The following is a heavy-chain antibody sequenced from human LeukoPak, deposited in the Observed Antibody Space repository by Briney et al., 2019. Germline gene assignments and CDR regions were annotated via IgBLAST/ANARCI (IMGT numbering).Heavy chain of an antibody. CDR2: IYSSGST. CDR3: ARDRDGYNLDAFDI. D-gene: IGHD5-24*01. CDR1: GGSISVGTYY. J-gene: IGHJ3*02. V-gene: IGHV4-30-4*08. Sequence: PSETLSLTCTVSGGSISVGTYYWSWIRQPPGKGLEWIGYIYSSGSTYYHPSLKSRVSITVDTSKNQFSLKLSAVTAADTAVYYCARDRDGYNLDAFDIWGQGTMVTVSS.